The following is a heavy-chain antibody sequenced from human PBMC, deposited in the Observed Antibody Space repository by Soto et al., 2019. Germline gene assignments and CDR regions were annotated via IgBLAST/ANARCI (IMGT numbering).Heavy chain of an antibody. D-gene: IGHD3-3*01. V-gene: IGHV4-59*01. J-gene: IGHJ6*03. Sequence: SETLSLTCTVSGGSISSYYWSWIRQPPGKGLEWIGYIYYSGSTNYNPSLKSRVTISVDTSKNQFSLKLSSVTAADTAVYYCARGRGSYDFWSGYSDYYYYYMDVWGKGTTVTVSS. CDR1: GGSISSYY. CDR3: ARGRGSYDFWSGYSDYYYYYMDV. CDR2: IYYSGST.